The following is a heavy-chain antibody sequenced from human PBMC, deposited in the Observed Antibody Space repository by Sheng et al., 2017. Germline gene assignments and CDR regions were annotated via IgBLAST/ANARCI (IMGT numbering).Heavy chain of an antibody. J-gene: IGHJ4*02. D-gene: IGHD2-21*01. V-gene: IGHV3-48*03. Sequence: EVQLVESGGGLVQPGGSLRLSCAASGFTFSSYEMNWVRQAPGKGLEWVSYISSSGSTIYYADSVKGRFTISRDNAKNSLYLQMNSLRAEDTAVYYCARDGSDRQPLDYWGQGTLVTVSS. CDR2: ISSSGSTI. CDR1: GFTFSSYE. CDR3: ARDGSDRQPLDY.